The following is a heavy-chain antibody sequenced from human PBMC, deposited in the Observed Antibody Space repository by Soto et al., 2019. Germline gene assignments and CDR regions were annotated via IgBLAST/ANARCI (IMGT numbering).Heavy chain of an antibody. D-gene: IGHD3-22*01. V-gene: IGHV1-2*02. CDR1: GYTFTGYY. J-gene: IGHJ6*02. CDR3: ARDLTAYDSSGYYPDYYYGMHV. CDR2: INPNSGGT. Sequence: ASVTVPCKASGYTFTGYYMHWVRAAPGQGLEWMGWINPNSGGTNYAQKFQGRATMTRDTSISTAYMDLSRLRSDDTAVYYCARDLTAYDSSGYYPDYYYGMHVGGQGTTVTVS.